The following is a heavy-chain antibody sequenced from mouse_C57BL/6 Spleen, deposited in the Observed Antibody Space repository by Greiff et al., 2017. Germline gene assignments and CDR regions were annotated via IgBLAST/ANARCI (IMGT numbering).Heavy chain of an antibody. J-gene: IGHJ2*01. CDR2: ISDGGSYT. CDR3: ARDRDYSNYFDY. CDR1: GFTFSSYA. Sequence: EVNLVESGGGLVKPGGSLKLSCAASGFTFSSYAMSWVRQTPEKRLEWVATISDGGSYTYYPDNVKGRFTISRDNAKNNLYLQMSHLKSEDTAMYYCARDRDYSNYFDYWGQGTTLTVSS. D-gene: IGHD2-5*01. V-gene: IGHV5-4*01.